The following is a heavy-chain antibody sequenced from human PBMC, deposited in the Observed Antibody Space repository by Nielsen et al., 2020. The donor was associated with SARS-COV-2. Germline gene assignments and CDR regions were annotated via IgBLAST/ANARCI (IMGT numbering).Heavy chain of an antibody. D-gene: IGHD2-2*01. J-gene: IGHJ4*02. CDR1: GFTFSSYA. V-gene: IGHV3-30*03. CDR2: ISYDGSNK. CDR3: ARETIDHTSSFVDY. Sequence: GGSLRLSCAASGFTFSSYAMSWVRQAPGKGLEWVAVISYDGSNKYYADSVKGRFTISRDNSKNTLYLQMNSLRAEDTAVYYCARETIDHTSSFVDYWGQGTLVTVSS.